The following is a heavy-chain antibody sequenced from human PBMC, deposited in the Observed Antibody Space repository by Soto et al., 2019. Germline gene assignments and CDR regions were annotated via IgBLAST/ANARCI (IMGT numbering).Heavy chain of an antibody. CDR3: ARYCRRTSCYHYYYGMDV. J-gene: IGHJ6*02. CDR1: GYTFTSYD. CDR2: MNPNSGNT. V-gene: IGHV1-8*01. Sequence: ASVKVSCKASGYTFTSYDINWVRQATGQGLEWMGWMNPNSGNTGYAQKFQGRVTMTRNTSISTAYMELSSLRSEDTAVYYCARYCRRTSCYHYYYGMDVWGQGTTVTVSS. D-gene: IGHD2-2*01.